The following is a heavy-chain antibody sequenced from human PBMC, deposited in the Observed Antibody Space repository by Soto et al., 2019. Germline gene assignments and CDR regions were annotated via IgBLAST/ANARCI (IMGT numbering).Heavy chain of an antibody. CDR3: ARDLTLEWLLPHSPDAFDI. V-gene: IGHV3-21*05. Sequence: PGGSLRLSCAASGFTFSSYSMNWVRQAPGKGLEWVSYISSSSSYIYYADSVKGRFTISRDNAKNSLYLQMNSLRAEDTAVYYCARDLTLEWLLPHSPDAFDIWGQGTMVTVSS. CDR1: GFTFSSYS. D-gene: IGHD3-3*01. J-gene: IGHJ3*02. CDR2: ISSSSSYI.